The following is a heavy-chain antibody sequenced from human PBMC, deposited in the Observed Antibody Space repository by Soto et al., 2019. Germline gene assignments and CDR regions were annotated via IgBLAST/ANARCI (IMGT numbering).Heavy chain of an antibody. CDR1: GGSISSRGYY. CDR2: IYYSGST. J-gene: IGHJ3*02. V-gene: IGHV4-31*03. D-gene: IGHD3-10*01. CDR3: ARPRVTMVRGVPTYAFDI. Sequence: PSETQSLTSTVAGGSISSRGYYWSLISQHPGKGLEWIGYIYYSGSTYYNPSLKSRVTISVDTSKNQFSLKLSSVTAADTAVYYCARPRVTMVRGVPTYAFDIWGQGTMVTVSS.